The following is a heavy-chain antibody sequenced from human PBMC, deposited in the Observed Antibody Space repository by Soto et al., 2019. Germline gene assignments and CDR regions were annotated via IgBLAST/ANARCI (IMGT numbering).Heavy chain of an antibody. Sequence: GGSLRLSCVASGYTFSSYVMHWARQSPGKGLEWVTAIWYDGSKTIYADSVKGRFIISRDDSKNTLYLQMDSLRVEDTAVYYCVRDFGTVTYLFDYWGQGTLVTVSS. D-gene: IGHD4-17*01. V-gene: IGHV3-33*08. CDR3: VRDFGTVTYLFDY. CDR1: GYTFSSYV. CDR2: IWYDGSKT. J-gene: IGHJ4*02.